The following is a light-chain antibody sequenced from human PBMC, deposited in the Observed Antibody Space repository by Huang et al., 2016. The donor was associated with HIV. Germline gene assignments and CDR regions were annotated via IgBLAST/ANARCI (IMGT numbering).Light chain of an antibody. CDR1: QSLLYGSNNKNY. V-gene: IGKV4-1*01. CDR3: QQYYSTLALT. J-gene: IGKJ4*01. CDR2: LAS. Sequence: DIVMSQSPDSLAVSLGERATINCKSSQSLLYGSNNKNYLAWYQHRPGQPPKLLIFLASTRASGVPDRFSGSGSGTDFTLTISSLQPEDVAVYYCQQYYSTLALTFGGGTKVEVK.